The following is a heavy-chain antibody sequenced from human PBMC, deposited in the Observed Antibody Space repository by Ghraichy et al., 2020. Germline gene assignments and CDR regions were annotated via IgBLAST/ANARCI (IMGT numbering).Heavy chain of an antibody. V-gene: IGHV3-23*01. CDR1: GFTFSSYA. CDR2: ISGSGGST. Sequence: GSLRLSCAASGFTFSSYAMSWVRQAPGKGLEWVSAISGSGGSTYYADSVKGRFTISRDNSKNTLYLQMNSLRAEDTAVYYCAKDRWLQVYFQHWGQGTLVTVSS. CDR3: AKDRWLQVYFQH. D-gene: IGHD5-12*01. J-gene: IGHJ1*01.